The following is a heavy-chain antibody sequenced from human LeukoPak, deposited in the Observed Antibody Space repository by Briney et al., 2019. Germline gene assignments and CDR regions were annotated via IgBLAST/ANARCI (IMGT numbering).Heavy chain of an antibody. D-gene: IGHD2-21*02. J-gene: IGHJ4*02. CDR2: IYSGGST. V-gene: IGHV3-53*05. CDR3: ARDLTPAAYCGGDCYPSFDY. CDR1: GFTVSSNY. Sequence: GGSLRLSCAASGFTVSSNYMSWVRQAPGKGLEWVSVIYSGGSTYYADSVKGRFTISRDNSKNTLYLQMNSLRAEDTAVYYCARDLTPAAYCGGDCYPSFDYWGQGTLVTVSS.